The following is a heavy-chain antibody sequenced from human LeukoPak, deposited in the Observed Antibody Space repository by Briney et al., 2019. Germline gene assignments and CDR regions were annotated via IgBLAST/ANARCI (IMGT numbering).Heavy chain of an antibody. V-gene: IGHV4-39*01. Sequence: PSETLSLTCTVSGGSISSSSYYWGWIRQPPGKGLEWIGSIYYSGSTYYNPSLKSRVTISVDTSKNQFSLKLSSVTAADTAVYYCARHLPGIAVAGTDPFDYWGQGTLVTVSS. CDR3: ARHLPGIAVAGTDPFDY. CDR1: GGSISSSSYY. CDR2: IYYSGST. J-gene: IGHJ4*02. D-gene: IGHD6-19*01.